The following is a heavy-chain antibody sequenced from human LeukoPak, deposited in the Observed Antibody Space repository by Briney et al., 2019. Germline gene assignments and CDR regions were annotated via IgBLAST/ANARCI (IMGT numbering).Heavy chain of an antibody. D-gene: IGHD3-22*01. J-gene: IGHJ6*02. V-gene: IGHV3-30*02. CDR3: AKDHIGRITMIVVVISYGMDV. Sequence: GGSLRLSCAASGFTFSSYGMHWVRQAPGKGLEWVAYIPKDGSNKFYADSVKGRFTISRDNSKNTLSLQMNSLRAEDAAVYYYAKDHIGRITMIVVVISYGMDVWGQGTTVTVSS. CDR1: GFTFSSYG. CDR2: IPKDGSNK.